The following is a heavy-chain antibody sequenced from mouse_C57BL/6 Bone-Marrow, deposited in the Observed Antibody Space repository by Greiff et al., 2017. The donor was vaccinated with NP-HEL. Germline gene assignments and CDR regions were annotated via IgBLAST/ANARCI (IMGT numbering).Heavy chain of an antibody. CDR2: IDPENGDT. CDR3: TTRNGYYVFRDY. V-gene: IGHV14-4*01. J-gene: IGHJ2*01. D-gene: IGHD2-3*01. CDR1: GFNIKDDY. Sequence: EVQLQQSGAELVRPGASVKLSCTASGFNIKDDYMHWVKQRPEQGLEWIGWIDPENGDTEYASQFQGKATITADTSSNTAYLQLSSLTSEDTAVYYCTTRNGYYVFRDYWGQGTTLTVSS.